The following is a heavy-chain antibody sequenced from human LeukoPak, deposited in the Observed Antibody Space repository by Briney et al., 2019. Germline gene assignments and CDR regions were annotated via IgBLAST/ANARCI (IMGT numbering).Heavy chain of an antibody. CDR3: ARDKNYSGSGSPSLDAFDI. V-gene: IGHV3-30*03. J-gene: IGHJ3*02. CDR2: ISYDGTNQ. Sequence: GGSLSLFCAASGFTFSSYGIHWVRQAPGKGLEWVAVISYDGTNQYYADSVKGRFTISKDSSKNTLYLHMNSLRAEDTAVYYCARDKNYSGSGSPSLDAFDIWGQGTMVTVSS. CDR1: GFTFSSYG. D-gene: IGHD3-10*01.